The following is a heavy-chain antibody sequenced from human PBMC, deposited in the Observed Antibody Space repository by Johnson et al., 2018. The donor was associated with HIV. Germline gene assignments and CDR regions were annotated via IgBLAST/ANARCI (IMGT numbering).Heavy chain of an antibody. Sequence: VQLVESGGGLIQPGGSLRLSCAASGFTVSSNYMSWVRQAPGKGLEWVSVIYSGGSTYYADSVKGRFIISRDNSKNTLYLQMNSLRAEDTAVYYCARARARVTFDIWGQGTMVTVSS. CDR3: ARARARVTFDI. J-gene: IGHJ3*02. V-gene: IGHV3-53*01. D-gene: IGHD2-21*01. CDR2: IYSGGST. CDR1: GFTVSSNY.